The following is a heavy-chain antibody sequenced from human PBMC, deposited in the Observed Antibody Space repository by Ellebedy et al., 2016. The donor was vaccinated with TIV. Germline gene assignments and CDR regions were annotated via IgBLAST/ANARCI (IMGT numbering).Heavy chain of an antibody. J-gene: IGHJ4*02. CDR2: ISNTGSRT. V-gene: IGHV3-23*01. D-gene: IGHD5-24*01. CDR1: GFTFSGYA. CDR3: AKDAWEKARITWEHDY. Sequence: GESLKISCVASGFTFSGYAMSWVRQAPGKGLEWVSTISNTGSRTYYADSVEGRFIISRDNSKKTLYLQMNSLRAEDTAVYYCAKDAWEKARITWEHDYWGQGTLVTVSS.